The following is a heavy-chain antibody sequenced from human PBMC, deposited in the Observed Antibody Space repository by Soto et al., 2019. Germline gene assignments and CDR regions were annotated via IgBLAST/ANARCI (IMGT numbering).Heavy chain of an antibody. CDR1: GFTFSSYA. D-gene: IGHD1-26*01. CDR3: AKSPGSYWDYCDF. CDR2: ISGTGGST. V-gene: IGHV3-23*01. Sequence: DVQLLESGGGLVQPGGSLRLSCAASGFTFSSYAMTWVRQAPGKGLEWISGISGTGGSTFSADSVKGRFAISRDNSKNMLYLQMNSLTAGDTYVYYCAKSPGSYWDYCDFWGQGILVTVSS. J-gene: IGHJ4*02.